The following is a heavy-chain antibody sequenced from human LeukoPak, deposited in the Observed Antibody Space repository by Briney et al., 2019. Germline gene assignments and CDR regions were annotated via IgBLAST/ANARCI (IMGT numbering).Heavy chain of an antibody. CDR2: IKQDGGEI. Sequence: GGSLRLSCAASGFTFSTYWMSWVRQAPGKGLEWVANIKQDGGEIYYVDSVKGRFTISRDNAKNSLYLQMNSLRAEDTAVYYCARDKVVGATHFDYWGQGVLVTVSS. D-gene: IGHD1-26*01. J-gene: IGHJ4*02. CDR3: ARDKVVGATHFDY. V-gene: IGHV3-7*01. CDR1: GFTFSTYW.